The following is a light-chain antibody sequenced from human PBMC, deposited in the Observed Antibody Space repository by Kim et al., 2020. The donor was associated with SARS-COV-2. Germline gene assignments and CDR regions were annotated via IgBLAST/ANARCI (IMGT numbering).Light chain of an antibody. V-gene: IGLV3-1*01. Sequence: SYELTQPPSVSVSPGQTASITCSGDKLGDKYACWYQQKPGQSPALVIYQDRKRPSGIPERFSGSNSGNTATLTISGTQARDEAVYYCQAWDSNTVVFGGGTQLTVL. J-gene: IGLJ2*01. CDR2: QDR. CDR3: QAWDSNTVV. CDR1: KLGDKY.